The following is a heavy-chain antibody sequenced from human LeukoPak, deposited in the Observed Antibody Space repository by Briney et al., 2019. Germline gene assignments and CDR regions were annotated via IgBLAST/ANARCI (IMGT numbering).Heavy chain of an antibody. J-gene: IGHJ4*02. CDR1: GYSFTSYW. V-gene: IGHV5-51*01. Sequence: PGESLKISCKGSGYSFTSYWIGWVRQMPGKGLEWMGIVYPGDSDTRYSPSFQGQVTISADKSISTAYLQWSSLKASDTAMYYCARQVDCGGDCYTPRFPFDYWGQGTLVTVSS. CDR3: ARQVDCGGDCYTPRFPFDY. CDR2: VYPGDSDT. D-gene: IGHD2-21*01.